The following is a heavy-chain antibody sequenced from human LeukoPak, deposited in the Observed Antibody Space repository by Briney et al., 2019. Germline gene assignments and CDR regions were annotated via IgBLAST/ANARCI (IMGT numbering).Heavy chain of an antibody. CDR1: GVTFSISA. V-gene: IGHV3-21*01. D-gene: IGHD3-9*01. Sequence: GGSLRLSCAASGVTFSISAMNWVRQVPGKGLEWVSSIDYDSSHIYYAASVRGRFTISRDNARNSVYLQMDSLRVEDTAVYYCTRDPLRYLRVGHYDYWGQGTLVAVSS. CDR3: TRDPLRYLRVGHYDY. CDR2: IDYDSSHI. J-gene: IGHJ4*02.